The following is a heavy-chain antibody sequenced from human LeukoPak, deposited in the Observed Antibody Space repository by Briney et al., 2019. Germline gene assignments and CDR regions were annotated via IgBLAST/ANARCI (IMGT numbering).Heavy chain of an antibody. D-gene: IGHD2-15*01. J-gene: IGHJ4*02. CDR3: ARFSRKGKNRGGAYFDY. CDR2: INPNSGGT. V-gene: IGHV1-2*02. Sequence: ASVKVSCKASGYTFTGYYMHWVRQAPGQGLEWMGWINPNSGGTNYAQKFQGRVTMTRDTSISTAYMELSRLRSDDTAVYYCARFSRKGKNRGGAYFDYGGQETLVPVSS. CDR1: GYTFTGYY.